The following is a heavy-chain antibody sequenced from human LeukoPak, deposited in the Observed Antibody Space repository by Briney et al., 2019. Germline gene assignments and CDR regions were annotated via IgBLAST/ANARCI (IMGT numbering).Heavy chain of an antibody. D-gene: IGHD1-26*01. V-gene: IGHV1-8*01. CDR3: ARAPTYSGGPYYFDY. J-gene: IGHJ4*02. CDR1: RYTFTSYD. Sequence: AASVKVSCKASRYTFTSYDINWVRQATGQGLEWMGWMNPNSGNTGYAQKFQGRVTMTRNTSISTAYMELSSLRSEDTAAYYCARAPTYSGGPYYFDYWGQGTLVTVSS. CDR2: MNPNSGNT.